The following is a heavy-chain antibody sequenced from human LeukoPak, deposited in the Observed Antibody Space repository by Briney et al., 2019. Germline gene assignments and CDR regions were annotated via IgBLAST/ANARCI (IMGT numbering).Heavy chain of an antibody. D-gene: IGHD4-23*01. CDR1: GITFSSYG. J-gene: IGHJ4*02. Sequence: GGSLRLSCAASGITFSSYGMSWVRQAPGKGLEWVSSISSTGGTTYYADSVKGRFTISRDNSKNTLYLQMSSLRAEDTAVYYCANGQLGGNSSYWGQGTLVTVSS. CDR2: ISSTGGTT. V-gene: IGHV3-23*01. CDR3: ANGQLGGNSSY.